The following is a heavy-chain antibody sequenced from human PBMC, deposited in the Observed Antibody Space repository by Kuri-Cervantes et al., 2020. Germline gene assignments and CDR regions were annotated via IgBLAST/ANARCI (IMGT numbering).Heavy chain of an antibody. CDR2: INHRGST. D-gene: IGHD2-21*01. CDR3: ARGLESLFPHPGTSMATV. CDR1: DGSFSGYY. Sequence: ESLKISCAVYDGSFSGYYWSWIRQPPGKGLEWIGEINHRGSTNYNPSLKSRVTISVDTSKNQFSLKLSSVTAADTAVYYCARGLESLFPHPGTSMATVWGQGTLVTVSS. V-gene: IGHV4-34*01. J-gene: IGHJ4*02.